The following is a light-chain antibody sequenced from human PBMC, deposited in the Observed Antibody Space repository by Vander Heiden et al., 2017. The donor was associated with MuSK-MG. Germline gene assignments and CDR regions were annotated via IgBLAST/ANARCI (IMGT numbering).Light chain of an antibody. Sequence: EIVLTQSPGTLSLSPGERATLSCRASQSVSSDYLGWYQQKPGQAPRLLIYATSIRATGIPDRFSGSGSGTDFTLTISRLEPEDFAVYYSQAYDRSPFTFGQGTRLEIK. CDR3: QAYDRSPFT. J-gene: IGKJ5*01. CDR2: ATS. CDR1: QSVSSDY. V-gene: IGKV3-20*01.